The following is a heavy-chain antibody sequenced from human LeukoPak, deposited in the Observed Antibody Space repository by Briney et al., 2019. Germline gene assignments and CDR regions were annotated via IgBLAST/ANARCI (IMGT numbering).Heavy chain of an antibody. CDR3: ARDSTSFNDAFDI. CDR2: IIPIFGTA. V-gene: IGHV1-69*13. CDR1: GGTFSSYA. J-gene: IGHJ3*02. Sequence: SSVKVSCKASGGTFSSYAISWVGQAPGQGLEWMGGIIPIFGTANYAQKFQGRVTITADESTSTAYMELSSLRSEDTAVYYCARDSTSFNDAFDIWGQGTMVTVSS. D-gene: IGHD2-2*01.